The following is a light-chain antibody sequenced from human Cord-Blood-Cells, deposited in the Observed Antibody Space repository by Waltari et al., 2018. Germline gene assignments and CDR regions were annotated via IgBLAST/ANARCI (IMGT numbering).Light chain of an antibody. CDR2: AAS. Sequence: IQMTQSPSSLSASVGDRVTITCRASQSISSYLNWYQQKPGKAPKLLIYAASSLQSGVPSRFSGSGSGTDFTLTISSLQPEDFATYYFQQSYSTPWTFGQGTKVEIK. J-gene: IGKJ1*01. V-gene: IGKV1-39*01. CDR1: QSISSY. CDR3: QQSYSTPWT.